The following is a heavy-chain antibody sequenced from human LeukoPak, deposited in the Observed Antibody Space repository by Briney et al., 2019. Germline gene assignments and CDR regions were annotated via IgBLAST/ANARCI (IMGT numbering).Heavy chain of an antibody. J-gene: IGHJ3*02. CDR3: ARQSTYYYDSSGYYFLDAFDI. Sequence: GESLKISCKGSGYSFTSYWIGWVRQLPGKGLEWMGIIYPGDSDTRYSPSFQGQVTISADNSISTAYLQWSSLKASDTAMYYCARQSTYYYDSSGYYFLDAFDIWGQGTMVTVSS. CDR1: GYSFTSYW. D-gene: IGHD3-22*01. CDR2: IYPGDSDT. V-gene: IGHV5-51*01.